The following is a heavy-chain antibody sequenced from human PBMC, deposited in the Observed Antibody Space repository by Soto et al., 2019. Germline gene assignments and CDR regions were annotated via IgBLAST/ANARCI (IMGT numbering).Heavy chain of an antibody. J-gene: IGHJ5*02. V-gene: IGHV1-69*13. D-gene: IGHD2-8*01. CDR2: ISAINGKA. CDR1: GYTFTNFG. Sequence: ASVKVSCKTSGYTFTNFGISWVRQAPGQGLEWMGGISAINGKANYAQKFQGRVTITADESTSTAYMELSSLRSEDTAVYYCARLQISNGKLNWFDPWGQGTLVTVSS. CDR3: ARLQISNGKLNWFDP.